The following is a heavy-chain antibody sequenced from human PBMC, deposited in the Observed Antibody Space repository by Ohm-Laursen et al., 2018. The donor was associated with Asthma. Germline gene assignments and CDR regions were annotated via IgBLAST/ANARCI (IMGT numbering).Heavy chain of an antibody. CDR2: IYYSGST. V-gene: IGHV4-59*07. D-gene: IGHD6-19*01. CDR3: ARGGAGLAG. CDR1: GGSISSYY. J-gene: IGHJ4*02. Sequence: SDTLSLTCTVSGGSISSYYWSWIRQPPGKGLEWIGYIYYSGSTNYNPSLKSRVTISVDTSKNQFSLKLSSVTAADTAVYYCARGGAGLAGWGQGTLVTVSS.